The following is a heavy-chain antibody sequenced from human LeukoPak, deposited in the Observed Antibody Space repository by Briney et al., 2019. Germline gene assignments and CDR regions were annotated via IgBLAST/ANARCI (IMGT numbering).Heavy chain of an antibody. CDR3: AKDLSTSGWILDY. D-gene: IGHD6-19*01. V-gene: IGHV3-21*04. J-gene: IGHJ4*02. CDR2: ISSSGTYT. CDR1: GFTFYTYS. Sequence: PGGSLRLSCAASGFTFYTYSMNWVRQAPGKGLEWVSSISSSGTYTYYADSVKGRFTISRDNSKNSLYLQMNSLRTEDTALYYCAKDLSTSGWILDYWGQGTLLTVSS.